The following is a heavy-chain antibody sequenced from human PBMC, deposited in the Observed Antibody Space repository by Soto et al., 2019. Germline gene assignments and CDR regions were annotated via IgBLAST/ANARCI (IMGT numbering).Heavy chain of an antibody. J-gene: IGHJ4*02. D-gene: IGHD3-9*01. V-gene: IGHV4-4*02. CDR1: GNSIGSSNW. Sequence: SETLSLTCAVSGNSIGSSNWWSWVRQPPGKGLEWIGEIYYSGTTYYNPSLKSRVTISVDTSKNQFSLKLSSVTAADTAVYYCARHRGYYDILTGYYTELNFDYWGQGTLVTVSS. CDR2: IYYSGTT. CDR3: ARHRGYYDILTGYYTELNFDY.